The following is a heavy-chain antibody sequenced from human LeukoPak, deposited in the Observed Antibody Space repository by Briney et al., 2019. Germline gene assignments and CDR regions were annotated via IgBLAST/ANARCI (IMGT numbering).Heavy chain of an antibody. J-gene: IGHJ6*03. V-gene: IGHV3-48*03. CDR2: ISSSGNTI. CDR3: ARGIADYGDHYYYYMDV. Sequence: PGGSLRLSCAASGFTFSSYEMNWVRQAPGKGLEWVSYISSSGNTIYYADSVKGRFTISRDNSKNTLWLQMNSLRAEDTAVYYCARGIADYGDHYYYYMDVWGKGTTVTVSS. CDR1: GFTFSSYE. D-gene: IGHD4-17*01.